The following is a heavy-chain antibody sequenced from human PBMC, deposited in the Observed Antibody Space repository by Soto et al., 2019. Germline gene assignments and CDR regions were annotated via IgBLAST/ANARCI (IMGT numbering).Heavy chain of an antibody. CDR3: ARGWGRAFDI. Sequence: GGSLRLSCAASGFTFSSYAMHWVRQAPGKGLEWVSVIYSGGSTYYADSVKGRFTISRHNSKNTLYLQMNSLRAEDTAVYYCARGWGRAFDIWGQGTMVTVSS. D-gene: IGHD3-16*01. CDR2: IYSGGST. J-gene: IGHJ3*02. V-gene: IGHV3-53*04. CDR1: GFTFSSYA.